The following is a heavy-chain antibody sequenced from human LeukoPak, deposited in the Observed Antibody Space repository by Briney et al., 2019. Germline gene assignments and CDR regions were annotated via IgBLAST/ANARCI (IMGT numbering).Heavy chain of an antibody. CDR3: ARGYCSGDCFTLFDY. Sequence: ASVKVSCKASGYTFTAYYIHWVRQAPGQGLEWMGWINPNSGGTNYAQKFQGRVTMTRDTSISAVYMELNRLRSDDTAVYYCARGYCSGDCFTLFDYWGQGTLVTVSS. D-gene: IGHD2-21*02. V-gene: IGHV1-2*02. CDR2: INPNSGGT. CDR1: GYTFTAYY. J-gene: IGHJ4*02.